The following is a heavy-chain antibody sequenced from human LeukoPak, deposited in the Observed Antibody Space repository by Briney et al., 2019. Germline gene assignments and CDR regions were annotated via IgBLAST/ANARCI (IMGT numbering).Heavy chain of an antibody. Sequence: GGSLRLSCAASGFTFSDFYMSWIRQAPGKGLESVSYISGSSSNTNYADSVKGRFTISRDNANNSLYLQMNSLRPEDTAVYYCTRHPAQGDYWGQGTLVTVSS. CDR1: GFTFSDFY. CDR2: ISGSSSNT. J-gene: IGHJ4*02. D-gene: IGHD2-15*01. V-gene: IGHV3-11*03. CDR3: TRHPAQGDY.